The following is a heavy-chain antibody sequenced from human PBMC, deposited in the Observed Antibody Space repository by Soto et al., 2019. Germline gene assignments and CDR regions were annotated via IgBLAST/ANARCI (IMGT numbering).Heavy chain of an antibody. CDR2: INPSGGST. J-gene: IGHJ6*02. V-gene: IGHV1-46*01. Sequence: VASVEVSCRASGYTFTSYYMHWVRQAPGQGLEWMGIINPSGGSTSYAQKFQGRVTMTRDTSTSTVYMELSSLRSDDTAVYYCARGDFYYYYGMDVWGQGTTVTVSS. CDR1: GYTFTSYY. CDR3: ARGDFYYYYGMDV.